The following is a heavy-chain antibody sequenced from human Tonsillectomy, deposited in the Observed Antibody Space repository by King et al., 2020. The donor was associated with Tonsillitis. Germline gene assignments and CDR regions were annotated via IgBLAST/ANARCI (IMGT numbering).Heavy chain of an antibody. D-gene: IGHD6-19*01. CDR3: AKEGTVPGTNSGSTFDL. CDR2: IRYDGRDK. V-gene: IGHV3-30*02. Sequence: VQLVESGGGVVQPGGSLKLSCAASAFTFSNYAMHWVRQAPGKGLEWVAFIRYDGRDKKYAESVKGRFTISRDNSKNTLYLQMNSLRAEDTAVYYCAKEGTVPGTNSGSTFDLWGQGTMVTVSP. J-gene: IGHJ3*01. CDR1: AFTFSNYA.